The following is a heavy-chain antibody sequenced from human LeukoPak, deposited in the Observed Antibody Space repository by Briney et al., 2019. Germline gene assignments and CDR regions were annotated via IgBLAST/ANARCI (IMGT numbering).Heavy chain of an antibody. D-gene: IGHD3/OR15-3a*01. CDR3: AKDVAWGRMDL. Sequence: GGSLRLSCVASGFTFSHYWMTWYRQAPGKGLEWVANLNQDGSIQAYGDSVKGRFTISRDNAKNSLYLQMDSLRVEDTAVYHCAKDVAWGRMDLWGQGTLATVSS. CDR1: GFTFSHYW. V-gene: IGHV3-7*01. CDR2: LNQDGSIQ. J-gene: IGHJ4*02.